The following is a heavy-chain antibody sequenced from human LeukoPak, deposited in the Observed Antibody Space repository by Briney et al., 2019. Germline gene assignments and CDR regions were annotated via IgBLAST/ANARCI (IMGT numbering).Heavy chain of an antibody. D-gene: IGHD6-13*01. V-gene: IGHV4-34*01. CDR2: INHSGST. Sequence: SETLSLTCAVYGGSFSGYYWGWIRQPPGKGLEWIGEINHSGSTNYNPSLKSRVTISVDTSKNQFSLKLSSVTAADTAVYYCARGKRGQQLVRNNWFDPRGQGTLVTVSS. CDR1: GGSFSGYY. CDR3: ARGKRGQQLVRNNWFDP. J-gene: IGHJ5*02.